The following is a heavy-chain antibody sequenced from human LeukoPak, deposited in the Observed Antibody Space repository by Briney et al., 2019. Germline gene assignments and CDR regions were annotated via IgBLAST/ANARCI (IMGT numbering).Heavy chain of an antibody. CDR3: ARAGYGDYADNWFDP. V-gene: IGHV1-18*01. CDR1: GHTFTSYG. Sequence: ASVKVSCKASGHTFTSYGISWVRQAPGQGLEWMGWISAYNGNTNYAQKLQGRVTMTTDTSTSTAYMELRSLRSDDTAVYYCARAGYGDYADNWFDPWGQGTLVTVSS. CDR2: ISAYNGNT. D-gene: IGHD4-17*01. J-gene: IGHJ5*02.